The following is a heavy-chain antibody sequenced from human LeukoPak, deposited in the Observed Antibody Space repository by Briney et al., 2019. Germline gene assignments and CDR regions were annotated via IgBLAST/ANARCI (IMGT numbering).Heavy chain of an antibody. CDR2: IQSAGSKT. CDR3: ARIRYCSSTSCLYFDY. D-gene: IGHD2-2*01. V-gene: IGHV3-30*02. CDR1: GLIVSNYG. Sequence: GGSLRLSCAASGLIVSNYGMHWVRQAPGEGLEWVAFIQSAGSKTYYADSVRGRFTISRDTTKNSLYLQMNSLRAEGTAVYYCARIRYCSSTSCLYFDYWGQGTLVTVSS. J-gene: IGHJ4*02.